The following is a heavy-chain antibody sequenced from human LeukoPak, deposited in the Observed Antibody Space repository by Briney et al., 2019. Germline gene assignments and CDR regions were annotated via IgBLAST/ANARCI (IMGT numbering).Heavy chain of an antibody. D-gene: IGHD3-22*01. CDR1: GGSIGSGSYY. J-gene: IGHJ5*02. CDR2: IYTSGST. Sequence: SETLSLTCTVSGGSIGSGSYYWSWIRQPAGRGLEWIGRIYTSGSTNYNPSLKSRVTISVDTSKNQFSLKLSSVTAADTAVYYCAREGVYYDSSGGWFDPWGQGTLVTVSS. CDR3: AREGVYYDSSGGWFDP. V-gene: IGHV4-61*02.